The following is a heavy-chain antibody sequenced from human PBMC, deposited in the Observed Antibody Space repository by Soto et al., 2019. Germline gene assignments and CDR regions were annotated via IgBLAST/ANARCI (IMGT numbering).Heavy chain of an antibody. CDR2: IWYDGSNK. J-gene: IGHJ4*02. V-gene: IGHV3-33*01. CDR3: ARGYYDSSGYGPLFDY. Sequence: PGGSLRLSCAASGFTFSSYGMHWVRQAPGKGLEWVAVIWYDGSNKYYADSVKGRFTISRDNSKNTLYLQMNSLRAEDTAVYYCARGYYDSSGYGPLFDYWGQGTLVTVSS. CDR1: GFTFSSYG. D-gene: IGHD3-22*01.